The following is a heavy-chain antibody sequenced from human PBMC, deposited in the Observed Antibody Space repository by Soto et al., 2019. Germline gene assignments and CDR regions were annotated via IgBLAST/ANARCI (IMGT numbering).Heavy chain of an antibody. Sequence: QVQLVQSGAEMKKPGSSVKVPCQSSGGTFNTYAMNWVRQAPGQGPEWMGDISPMFGAANYAPKFQGRVTITADESTGTSYMQLSSLTSDDTALYFCAREVQVHTPAFVYWGQGTLVTVSS. V-gene: IGHV1-69*19. J-gene: IGHJ4*02. CDR2: ISPMFGAA. D-gene: IGHD3-10*01. CDR3: AREVQVHTPAFVY. CDR1: GGTFNTYA.